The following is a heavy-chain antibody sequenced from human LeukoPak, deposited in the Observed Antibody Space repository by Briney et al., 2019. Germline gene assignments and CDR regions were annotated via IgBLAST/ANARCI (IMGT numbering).Heavy chain of an antibody. J-gene: IGHJ5*02. Sequence: GGSLRLSCAAPGFTFSSYSMNWVRQAPGKGLEWVSYISSSSSTIYYADSVKGRFTISRDNAKNSLYLQMNSLRAEDTAVYYCARDMDTAMLRPNWFDPWSQGTLVTVSS. D-gene: IGHD5-18*01. CDR2: ISSSSSTI. V-gene: IGHV3-48*01. CDR1: GFTFSSYS. CDR3: ARDMDTAMLRPNWFDP.